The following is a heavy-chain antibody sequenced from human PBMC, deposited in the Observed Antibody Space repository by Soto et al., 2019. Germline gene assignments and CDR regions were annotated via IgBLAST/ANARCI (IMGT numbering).Heavy chain of an antibody. CDR2: IYYSGST. J-gene: IGHJ6*03. Sequence: PSETLSLTCTVSGGSISSYYWSWIRQPPGKGLEWIGYIYYSGSTNYNPSLKSRVTISVDTSKNQFSLKLISVTAADTAVYYCARGSEDIVVVPAASNYYYYYYMDVWGKGTTVTVSS. D-gene: IGHD2-2*01. CDR3: ARGSEDIVVVPAASNYYYYYYMDV. CDR1: GGSISSYY. V-gene: IGHV4-59*01.